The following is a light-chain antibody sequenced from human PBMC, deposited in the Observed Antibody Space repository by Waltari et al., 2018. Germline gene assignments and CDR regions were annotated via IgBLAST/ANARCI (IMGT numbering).Light chain of an antibody. J-gene: IGKJ1*01. Sequence: VSLGERATINCKSSQSVLYSSNNKNYLAWYQQKPGQPPKLLIYWASTRESGVPDRFSGSGSGTDFTLTISSLQAEDVAVYYCQQYYSTLWTFGQGTKVEIK. V-gene: IGKV4-1*01. CDR1: QSVLYSSNNKNY. CDR2: WAS. CDR3: QQYYSTLWT.